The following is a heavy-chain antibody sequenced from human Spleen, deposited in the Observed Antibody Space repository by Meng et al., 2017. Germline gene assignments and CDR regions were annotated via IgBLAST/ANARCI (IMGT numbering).Heavy chain of an antibody. CDR3: ARDPSNTSGWYAYSDY. CDR1: GGTFRNYT. Sequence: QVQLVQSGAGGKEPGSAVKGACKAGGGTFRNYTITWVRQAPGQGLECLGGIIPILPVANCPQTFQGRVTITADLSTSTAYMELRSLRSDDTAVYYCARDPSNTSGWYAYSDYWGQGTLVTVSS. V-gene: IGHV1-69*08. D-gene: IGHD6-19*01. J-gene: IGHJ4*02. CDR2: IIPILPVA.